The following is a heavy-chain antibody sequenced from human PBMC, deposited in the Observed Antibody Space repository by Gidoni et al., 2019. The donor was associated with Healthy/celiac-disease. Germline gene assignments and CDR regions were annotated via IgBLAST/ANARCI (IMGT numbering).Heavy chain of an antibody. CDR1: GGSISSSSYY. CDR2: IYYSGST. Sequence: QLQLQESGPGLVKPSETLSLTCTVSGGSISSSSYYWGWIRQPPGKGLEWIGSIYYSGSTYYNPSLKSRVTISVDTSKNQFSLKLSSVTAADTAVYYCARHIWFGEYGPGKFDYWGQGTLVTVSS. V-gene: IGHV4-39*01. D-gene: IGHD3-10*01. CDR3: ARHIWFGEYGPGKFDY. J-gene: IGHJ4*02.